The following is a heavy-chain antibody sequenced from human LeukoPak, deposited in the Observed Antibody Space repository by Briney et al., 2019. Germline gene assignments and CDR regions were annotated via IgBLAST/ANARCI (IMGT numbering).Heavy chain of an antibody. CDR1: GFTFSSYW. CDR2: INSDGSST. CDR3: ARDGAITIFGVVIWFYMDV. Sequence: GGSLRLSCAASGFTFSSYWMHWVRQAPGKGLVWVSRINSDGSSTSYADSVKGRFTISRDNAKNTLYLQMNSLRAEDTAVYYCARDGAITIFGVVIWFYMDVWGKGTTVTVSS. J-gene: IGHJ6*03. D-gene: IGHD3-3*01. V-gene: IGHV3-74*01.